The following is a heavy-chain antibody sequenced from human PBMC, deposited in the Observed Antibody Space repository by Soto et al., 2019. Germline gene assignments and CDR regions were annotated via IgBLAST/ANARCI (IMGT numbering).Heavy chain of an antibody. Sequence: PSHTLSLMCAISGDRVSRNSAAWHWIRQSPSRGLEWLGRTYYRSKWYNDYAVSVKSRITINPDTSENQFSLQLNSVTPEDTAVYYCARDFRITIVRGVRPYYYYGMDVWGQGTTVTVS. CDR2: TYYRSKWYN. CDR3: ARDFRITIVRGVRPYYYYGMDV. V-gene: IGHV6-1*01. J-gene: IGHJ6*02. CDR1: GDRVSRNSAA. D-gene: IGHD3-10*01.